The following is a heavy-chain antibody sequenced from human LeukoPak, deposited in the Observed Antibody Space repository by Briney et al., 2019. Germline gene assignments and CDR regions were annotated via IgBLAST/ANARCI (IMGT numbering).Heavy chain of an antibody. CDR3: ARDSPCGGSCYTYYYGMDV. J-gene: IGHJ6*04. D-gene: IGHD2-15*01. CDR1: GYTFTSYG. V-gene: IGHV1-18*04. CDR2: ISAYNGNT. Sequence: GASVKVSCKASGYTFTSYGISWVRQAPGQGLEWMGWISAYNGNTNYAQKLQGRVTMTTDTSTSTAYMELRSLRSDDTAVYYCARDSPCGGSCYTYYYGMDVWGKGTTVTVSS.